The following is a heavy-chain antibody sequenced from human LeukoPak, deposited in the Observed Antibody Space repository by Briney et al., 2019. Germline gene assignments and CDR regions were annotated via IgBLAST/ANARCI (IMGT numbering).Heavy chain of an antibody. CDR2: IYSGGST. D-gene: IGHD6-13*01. Sequence: GGSLRLSCAASGFTVSSNYMSWVRQAPGKGLEWVSVIYSGGSTYYADSVKGRFTISRDNSKNTLYLQMNSLRVEDTAVYFCAKDRTAAADDPDYWGQGTLVTVSS. CDR3: AKDRTAAADDPDY. V-gene: IGHV3-66*01. CDR1: GFTVSSNY. J-gene: IGHJ4*02.